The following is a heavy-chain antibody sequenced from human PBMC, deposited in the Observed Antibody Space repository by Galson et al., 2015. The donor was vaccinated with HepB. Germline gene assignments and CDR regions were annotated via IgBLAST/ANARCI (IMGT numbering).Heavy chain of an antibody. J-gene: IGHJ4*02. CDR2: VVHTGTT. CDR1: GGSINNYY. CDR3: ARASLQPPDRAFDF. V-gene: IGHV4-59*01. Sequence: SETLSLTCTVSGGSINNYYWNWIRQTPDKGLEWIGYVVHTGTTHYNPSLESRPTMSIDTSKNQFSLTLNSVTSADTALYYCARASLQPPDRAFDFWGQGTLVTVPS. D-gene: IGHD1-14*01.